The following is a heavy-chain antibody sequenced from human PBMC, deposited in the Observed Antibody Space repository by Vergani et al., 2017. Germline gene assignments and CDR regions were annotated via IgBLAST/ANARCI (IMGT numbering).Heavy chain of an antibody. Sequence: EVQLVQSGPEVKKPGDSLTISCQGFGFTFSSSWIGWVRQRPGKGLEWMGIIYPGDSETRYRPAFQGQVTISADRSKSTTFLKWSSLKASDTAVYYCARRQYVHSWVVSWFDPWGQGTQVTVSS. J-gene: IGHJ5*02. CDR3: ARRQYVHSWVVSWFDP. D-gene: IGHD2-21*01. CDR1: GFTFSSSW. CDR2: IYPGDSET. V-gene: IGHV5-51*01.